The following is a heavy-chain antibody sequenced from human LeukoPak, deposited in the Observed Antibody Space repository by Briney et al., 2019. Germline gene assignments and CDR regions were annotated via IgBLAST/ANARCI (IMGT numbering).Heavy chain of an antibody. V-gene: IGHV4-59*08. CDR1: GDSISSYY. Sequence: SETLSLTCSVSGDSISSYYWSWIRQPPGKGLEWIGYIYYSGNTNYNPSLKSRVIISVNTSKNQFSLKLSSVTAADTAVYFCARLRGNNYKGAFDIWAKGQWSPSLQ. J-gene: IGHJ3*02. CDR2: IYYSGNT. CDR3: ARLRGNNYKGAFDI. D-gene: IGHD5-18*01.